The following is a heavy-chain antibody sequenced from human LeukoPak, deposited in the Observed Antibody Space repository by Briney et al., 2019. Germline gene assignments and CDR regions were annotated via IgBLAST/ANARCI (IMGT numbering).Heavy chain of an antibody. D-gene: IGHD6-19*01. J-gene: IGHJ5*02. Sequence: GGSLRLSCAASGFTFSSYGMHWVRQAPGKGLEWVAVISYDGSNKYYADSVKGRFTISRDNSKNTLYLQMNSLRAEDTAVYYCAKALYSSGWYAWGQGTLVTVSS. CDR1: GFTFSSYG. CDR2: ISYDGSNK. V-gene: IGHV3-30*18. CDR3: AKALYSSGWYA.